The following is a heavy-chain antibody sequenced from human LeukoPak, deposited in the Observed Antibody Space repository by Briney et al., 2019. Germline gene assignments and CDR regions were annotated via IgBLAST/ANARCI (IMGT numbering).Heavy chain of an antibody. J-gene: IGHJ4*02. D-gene: IGHD4-23*01. CDR1: GFTFSSYA. CDR3: AKCPLTRWGGARYFDY. Sequence: GGSLRLSCAASGFTFSSYAMHWVRQAPGKGLEWVAVISYDGSNKYYADSVKGRFTISRDNSKNTLYLQMNSLRAEDTAVYYCAKCPLTRWGGARYFDYWGQGTLVTVSS. CDR2: ISYDGSNK. V-gene: IGHV3-30-3*02.